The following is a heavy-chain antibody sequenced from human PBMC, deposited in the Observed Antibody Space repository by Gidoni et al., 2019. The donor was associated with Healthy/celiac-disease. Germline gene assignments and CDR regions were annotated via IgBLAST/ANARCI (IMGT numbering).Heavy chain of an antibody. Sequence: QVQLVESGGGLVKPGGSLRLSCAASGFTFSDYYMSWIRQAPGKGLEWVSYISSSSSYTNYADSVKGRFTISRDNAKNSLYLQMNSLRAEDTAVYYCARPVVTAIYGGGAFDIWGQGTMVTVSS. CDR2: ISSSSSYT. CDR1: GFTFSDYY. J-gene: IGHJ3*02. CDR3: ARPVVTAIYGGGAFDI. D-gene: IGHD2-21*02. V-gene: IGHV3-11*05.